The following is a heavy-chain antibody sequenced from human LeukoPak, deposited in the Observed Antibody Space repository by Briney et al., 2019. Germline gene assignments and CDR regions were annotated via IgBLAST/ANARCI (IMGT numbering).Heavy chain of an antibody. CDR2: IIPIFGTA. CDR1: GGTFSSYA. CDR3: ARPDIVVVPAAPGTDAFDI. D-gene: IGHD2-2*01. V-gene: IGHV1-69*13. J-gene: IGHJ3*02. Sequence: SVKVSCKASGGTFSSYAISWVRQAPGQGLEWMGGIIPIFGTANYAQKFQGRVTITADESTSTAYMELSSLRSEDTAVYYCARPDIVVVPAAPGTDAFDIWGQGTMVTVSS.